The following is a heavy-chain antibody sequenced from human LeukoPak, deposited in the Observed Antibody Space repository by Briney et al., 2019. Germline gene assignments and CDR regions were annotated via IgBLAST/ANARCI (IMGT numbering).Heavy chain of an antibody. Sequence: SETLSLTCAVYGGSFSGYYWSWTRHPPGKGLEWIGEINHSGSTNYNPSLKSRVTISVDTSKYQFSLKLSSVTAADTAVYYCARHESIVVVVAARGFDYWGQGTLVTVSS. J-gene: IGHJ4*02. CDR3: ARHESIVVVVAARGFDY. CDR1: GGSFSGYY. V-gene: IGHV4-34*01. D-gene: IGHD2-15*01. CDR2: INHSGST.